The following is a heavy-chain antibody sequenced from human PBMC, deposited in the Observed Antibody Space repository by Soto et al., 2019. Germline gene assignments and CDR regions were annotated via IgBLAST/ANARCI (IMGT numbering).Heavy chain of an antibody. Sequence: SETLSLTCAVFGYSISSSNWWGLIRQPPGKGLEWIGYIYYSGTTYYNPSLKSRVTMSVDTSKNQFSLKLTSVTAVDTAVYYCARREIQGPIDYWGQGTLVTV. V-gene: IGHV4-28*01. J-gene: IGHJ4*02. D-gene: IGHD1-26*01. CDR3: ARREIQGPIDY. CDR1: GYSISSSNW. CDR2: IYYSGTT.